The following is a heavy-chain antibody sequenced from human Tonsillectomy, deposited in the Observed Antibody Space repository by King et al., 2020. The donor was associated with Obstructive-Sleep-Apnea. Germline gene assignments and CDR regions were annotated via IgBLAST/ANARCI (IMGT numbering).Heavy chain of an antibody. V-gene: IGHV5-51*01. CDR1: GYSFTSYW. J-gene: IGHJ4*02. CDR3: AGQMVHSSSWEPFDF. D-gene: IGHD6-13*01. Sequence: VQLVQSGAEVKKPGESLKIACKGSGYSFTSYWIGWVRQMPGKGLEWMGIIYPGDSDTRYSPSFQGQVTISADTSISTAYLQCSSLKASDTAMYYCAGQMVHSSSWEPFDFWGQGTLVTVSS. CDR2: IYPGDSDT.